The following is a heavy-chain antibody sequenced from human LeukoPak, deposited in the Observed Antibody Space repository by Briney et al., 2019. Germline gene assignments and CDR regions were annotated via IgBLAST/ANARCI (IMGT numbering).Heavy chain of an antibody. Sequence: SETLSLTCTVSGRSISSYCWRWIRQPPGKGLEWVGYIYYSGSTNYNPSLKSRVTRSVDTSKNQCSLKLSSVTAADTAVYYCARSSGATGAEVYYYDGMEVWGQGGTVTVSS. CDR1: GRSISSYC. D-gene: IGHD5-12*01. CDR3: ARSSGATGAEVYYYDGMEV. CDR2: IYYSGST. V-gene: IGHV4-59*08. J-gene: IGHJ6*01.